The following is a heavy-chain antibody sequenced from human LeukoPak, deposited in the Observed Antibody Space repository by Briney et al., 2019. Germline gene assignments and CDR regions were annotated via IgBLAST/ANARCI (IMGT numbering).Heavy chain of an antibody. V-gene: IGHV4-59*04. J-gene: IGHJ4*02. D-gene: IGHD1-26*01. CDR1: GGSISSYF. Sequence: PSETLSLTCTVSGGSISSYFWSWIRQPPGKGLEWIGYIYYSGNTYYNPSLKSRVTISVDTSKNQFSLKLSSVTAADTALYYCARRVVGPTSFFDYWGQGTLVTVSS. CDR2: IYYSGNT. CDR3: ARRVVGPTSFFDY.